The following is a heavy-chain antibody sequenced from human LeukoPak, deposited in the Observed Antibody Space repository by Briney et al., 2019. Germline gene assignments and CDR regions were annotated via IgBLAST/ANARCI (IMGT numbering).Heavy chain of an antibody. CDR2: INPNSGGT. Sequence: ASVKVSCKASGYTFTGYYMHWVRQAPGQGLEWMGWINPNSGGTNYAQKFQGRVTMTRDTSVSTAYMELNSLISDDPAVYYCAKVMFNYDSSGYFGFDFWGQGTLVTVSS. D-gene: IGHD3-22*01. V-gene: IGHV1-2*02. CDR3: AKVMFNYDSSGYFGFDF. J-gene: IGHJ4*02. CDR1: GYTFTGYY.